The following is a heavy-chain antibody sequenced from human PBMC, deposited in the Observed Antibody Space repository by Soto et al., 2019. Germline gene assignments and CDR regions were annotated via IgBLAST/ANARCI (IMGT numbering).Heavy chain of an antibody. J-gene: IGHJ6*02. V-gene: IGHV1-18*01. CDR2: ISAYNGNT. D-gene: IGHD3-3*01. CDR1: GYTFTSYG. Sequence: QVQLVQSGAEVKKPGASVKVSCKASGYTFTSYGISWVRQAPGQGLEWMGWISAYNGNTNYAQKLQGRGTMTTDTSTSTAHMELRSLRSDDTAVYYCARDVRFFGVKNRVRGFYYYGMDVWGQGTTVTVSS. CDR3: ARDVRFFGVKNRVRGFYYYGMDV.